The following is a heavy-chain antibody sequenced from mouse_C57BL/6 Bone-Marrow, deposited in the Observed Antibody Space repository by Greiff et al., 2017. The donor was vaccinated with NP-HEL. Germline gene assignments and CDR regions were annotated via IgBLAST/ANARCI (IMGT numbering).Heavy chain of an antibody. CDR1: GFTFSSYA. J-gene: IGHJ2*01. CDR3: AREGLPRDYCDY. Sequence: EVQRVESGGGLVKPGGSLKLSCAASGFTFSSYAMSWVRQTPEKRLEWVATISDGGSYTYYPDNVKGQLTLTRDKTKNNLYLQMSHLKSEDTAMYYCAREGLPRDYCDYWGQGTTLTVSS. CDR2: ISDGGSYT. V-gene: IGHV5-4*01. D-gene: IGHD2-4*01.